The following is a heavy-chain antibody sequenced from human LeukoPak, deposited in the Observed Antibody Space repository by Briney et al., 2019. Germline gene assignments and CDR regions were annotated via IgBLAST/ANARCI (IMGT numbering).Heavy chain of an antibody. CDR3: VGLNYNSGSYRNY. Sequence: GGSLRLSCAASGFTFSVFGMHGVRQVPDKGLAGVAFIRCYGSNKYYADSVQGRFTISRDNSKTTLYLQMSRLRAEDTAVYCCVGLNYNSGSYRNYWGEDTLVSVP. V-gene: IGHV3-30*02. J-gene: IGHJ4*02. CDR2: IRCYGSNK. D-gene: IGHD3-10*01. CDR1: GFTFSVFG.